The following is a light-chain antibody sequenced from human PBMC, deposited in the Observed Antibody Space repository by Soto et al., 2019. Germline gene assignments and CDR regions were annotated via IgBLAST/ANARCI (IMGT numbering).Light chain of an antibody. CDR3: QQSYSTPYT. CDR1: QSISSY. Sequence: DIQKTQSPSSLSASVGDRVTIACRASQSISSYLNWYQQKPGKAPKLLIYAASSLQSGVPSRFSGSGSGTDFTLTISSLQPEDFATYYCQQSYSTPYTFGQGTKV. CDR2: AAS. J-gene: IGKJ2*01. V-gene: IGKV1-39*01.